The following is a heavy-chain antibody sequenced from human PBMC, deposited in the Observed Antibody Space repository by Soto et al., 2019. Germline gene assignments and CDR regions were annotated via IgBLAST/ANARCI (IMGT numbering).Heavy chain of an antibody. CDR1: GFRFSSKA. V-gene: IGHV3-23*01. D-gene: IGHD6-6*01. Sequence: EVQLLESGGGLVQPGGSLRLSCAASGFRFSSKAMSWVRQAPGKGLEWVSIISGSGSSTYYTDSLKGRFTISRDNSKNMVYLEMNYLRAEDTAVYYCAKENGFQFVNFGASGFDYWGQGSVVSVSS. CDR3: AKENGFQFVNFGASGFDY. CDR2: ISGSGSST. J-gene: IGHJ4*02.